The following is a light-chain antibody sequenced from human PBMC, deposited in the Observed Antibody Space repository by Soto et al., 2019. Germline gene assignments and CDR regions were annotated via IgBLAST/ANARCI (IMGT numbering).Light chain of an antibody. V-gene: IGLV1-40*01. CDR1: SSNIGAGYD. J-gene: IGLJ1*01. CDR2: DNI. CDR3: QSYDSSLSGYV. Sequence: QSVLTQPPSVSGAPGQRVTISCTGSSSNIGAGYDVHWYQQLPGTAPKLLIYDNINRPSGVPDRFSGSKSGTSASLAITGLQAEDEADYYCQSYDSSLSGYVFGIGTKLTVL.